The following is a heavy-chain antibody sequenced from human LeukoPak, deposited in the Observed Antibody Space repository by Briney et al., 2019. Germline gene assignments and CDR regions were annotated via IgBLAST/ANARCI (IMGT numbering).Heavy chain of an antibody. CDR1: GFTFTTYW. Sequence: GGSLRLSCAASGFTFTTYWMSWVRQAPGKGLEWVANIKQDGSEKYYVDSVKGRFTISRDNAKNSLYLQMNSLRAEDTAVYYCARARIAVAGEVDYWGQGTLVTVSS. D-gene: IGHD6-19*01. J-gene: IGHJ4*02. CDR3: ARARIAVAGEVDY. V-gene: IGHV3-7*01. CDR2: IKQDGSEK.